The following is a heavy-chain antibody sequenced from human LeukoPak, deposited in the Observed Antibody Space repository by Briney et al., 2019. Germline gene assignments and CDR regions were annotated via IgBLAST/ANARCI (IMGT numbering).Heavy chain of an antibody. CDR1: GDSIGSYY. J-gene: IGHJ4*02. Sequence: ETPCLTCTVSGDSIGSYYWSWIRQSPGKGLEWIGYVHYSGSTNYNPSLKSRVTISVDTSKNQFSLKLNSVSPADTAVYYCARSGFVCDFRGNFDYWGQGPLVPVTS. CDR3: ARSGFVCDFRGNFDY. V-gene: IGHV4-59*01. CDR2: VHYSGST. D-gene: IGHD3-10*01.